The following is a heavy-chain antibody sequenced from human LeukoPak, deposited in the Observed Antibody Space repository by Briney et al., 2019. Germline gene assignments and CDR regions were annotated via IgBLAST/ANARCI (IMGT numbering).Heavy chain of an antibody. V-gene: IGHV1-69*06. CDR1: GGTFSSYA. Sequence: ASVKVSCKASGGTFSSYAISWVRQAPGQGLEWMGGIIPIFGTANYAQKFQGRVTMTEDTSTDTAYMELSSLRSEDTAVYYCATSRRFLEWLSPFDYWGQGTLVTVSS. J-gene: IGHJ4*02. CDR3: ATSRRFLEWLSPFDY. D-gene: IGHD3-3*01. CDR2: IIPIFGTA.